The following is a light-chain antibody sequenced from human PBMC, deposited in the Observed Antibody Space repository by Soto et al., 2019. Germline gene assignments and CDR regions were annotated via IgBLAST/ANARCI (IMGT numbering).Light chain of an antibody. CDR3: AAWDDSLNGPGYV. J-gene: IGLJ1*01. CDR2: SNN. CDR1: SSNIGSNT. Sequence: QSVLTQPPSASGTPGQRVTISCSGSSSNIGSNTVNWYQQLPGTAPKLLIYSNNQRPSGVPDRFSGSKSGTSASLAISGLQSEDEADYYCAAWDDSLNGPGYVFGTGTKAHRP. V-gene: IGLV1-44*01.